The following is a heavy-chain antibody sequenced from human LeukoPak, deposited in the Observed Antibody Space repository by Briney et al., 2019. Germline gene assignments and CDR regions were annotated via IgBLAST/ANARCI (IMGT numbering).Heavy chain of an antibody. V-gene: IGHV1-18*01. CDR1: GYTFTSYG. CDR3: ASPIMITFGGVIAFDY. Sequence: ASVKVSCKASGYTFTSYGISWVRQAPGQGLEWMRWISAYNGNTNYAQKLQGRVTMTTDTSTSTAYMELRSLRSDDTAVYYCASPIMITFGGVIAFDYWGQGTLVTVSS. CDR2: ISAYNGNT. D-gene: IGHD3-16*02. J-gene: IGHJ4*02.